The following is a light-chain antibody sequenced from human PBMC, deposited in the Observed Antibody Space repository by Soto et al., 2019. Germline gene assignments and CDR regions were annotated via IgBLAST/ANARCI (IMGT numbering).Light chain of an antibody. Sequence: DIQMTQSPSTLSASVGDRVTITCRASQSISSWLAWYQQKPGKAPKLLIYKASSLESGVPSRFSGSESGTEFTLTISSLQPDDFADYYCQQYNSYSPYTFGQGTKLEIK. CDR1: QSISSW. J-gene: IGKJ2*01. CDR2: KAS. CDR3: QQYNSYSPYT. V-gene: IGKV1-5*03.